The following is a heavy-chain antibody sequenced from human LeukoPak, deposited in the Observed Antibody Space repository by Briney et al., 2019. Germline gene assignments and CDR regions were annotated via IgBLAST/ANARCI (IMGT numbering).Heavy chain of an antibody. D-gene: IGHD3-10*01. CDR2: ISGSGGST. CDR3: AKDSNYYGSGSYPLPFDY. CDR1: GFTFSSFG. V-gene: IGHV3-23*01. J-gene: IGHJ4*02. Sequence: GGSLRLSCAASGFTFSSFGMNWVRQAPGKGLEWVSAISGSGGSTYYADSVKGRFTISRDNSKNTLYLQMNSLRAEDTAVYYCAKDSNYYGSGSYPLPFDYWGQGTLVTVSS.